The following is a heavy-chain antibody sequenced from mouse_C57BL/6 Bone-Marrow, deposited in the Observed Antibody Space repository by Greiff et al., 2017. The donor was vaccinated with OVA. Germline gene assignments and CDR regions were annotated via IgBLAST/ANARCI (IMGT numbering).Heavy chain of an antibody. D-gene: IGHD1-1*01. V-gene: IGHV5-4*01. CDR2: ISDGGSYT. CDR1: GFTFSSYA. Sequence: EVQGVESGGGLVKPGGSLKLSCAASGFTFSSYAMSWVRQTPEKRLEWVATISDGGSYTYYPDNVKGRFTISRDNAKNNLYLQMSHLKSEDTAMYYCARDEGYYYGSSLYAMDYWGQGTSVTVSS. CDR3: ARDEGYYYGSSLYAMDY. J-gene: IGHJ4*01.